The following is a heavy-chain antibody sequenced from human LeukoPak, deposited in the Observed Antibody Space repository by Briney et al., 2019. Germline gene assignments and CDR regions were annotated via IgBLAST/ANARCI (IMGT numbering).Heavy chain of an antibody. V-gene: IGHV3-23*01. CDR2: ISGSAGSA. Sequence: GGSLRLSCAASGFTFSNYAMSWVRQAAGKGLEWVSAISGSAGSAYYADSVKGRFTISRDNSKNTLYLQINSLRAEDTAVYYCATGGNSISFDYWGQGTLVTVSS. CDR3: ATGGNSISFDY. D-gene: IGHD4-23*01. CDR1: GFTFSNYA. J-gene: IGHJ4*02.